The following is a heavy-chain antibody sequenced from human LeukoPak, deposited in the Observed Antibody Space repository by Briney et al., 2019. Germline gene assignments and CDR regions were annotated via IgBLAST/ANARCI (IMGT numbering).Heavy chain of an antibody. CDR3: AKNGITMIVAPLGYFDY. Sequence: GGSLRLSCAASGFTFSSYAMSWVRQAPGKGLEWVSAISGSGGSTYYADSVKGRFTISRDNSKDTLYLQMNSLRAEDTAVYYCAKNGITMIVAPLGYFDYWGQGTLVTVSS. CDR1: GFTFSSYA. D-gene: IGHD3-22*01. V-gene: IGHV3-23*01. J-gene: IGHJ4*02. CDR2: ISGSGGST.